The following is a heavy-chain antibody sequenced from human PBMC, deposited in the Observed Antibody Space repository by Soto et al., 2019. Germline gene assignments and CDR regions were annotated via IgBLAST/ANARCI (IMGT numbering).Heavy chain of an antibody. Sequence: PSETLSLTCSVSGDSMRGYHFYWGWIRQSPGKGLEWIGSAYFSGGNTYYTPSLKSRVSISVDTSKNEFFLRLTSLTAADTAVYFCAYGSSSGWIDYWGQGTLVTVSS. CDR1: GDSMRGYHFY. V-gene: IGHV4-39*01. D-gene: IGHD6-25*01. J-gene: IGHJ4*02. CDR3: AYGSSSGWIDY. CDR2: AYFSGGNT.